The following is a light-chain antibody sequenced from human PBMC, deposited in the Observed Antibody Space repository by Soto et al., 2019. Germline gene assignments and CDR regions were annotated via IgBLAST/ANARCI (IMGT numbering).Light chain of an antibody. J-gene: IGKJ2*01. CDR1: QSISSW. Sequence: DIPMTQSPSTLSASVGDRVTITCRASQSISSWLAWYQQKPGKAPKLLIYDASSLESGVPSRFSGSASGTEFTLTISSLQPDDFAPYYCHQYRTFGQGTKLEIK. V-gene: IGKV1-5*01. CDR3: HQYRT. CDR2: DAS.